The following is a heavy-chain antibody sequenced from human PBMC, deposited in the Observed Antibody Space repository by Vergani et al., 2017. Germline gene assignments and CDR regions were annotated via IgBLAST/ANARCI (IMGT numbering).Heavy chain of an antibody. J-gene: IGHJ4*02. CDR1: GYTFIGYY. CDR2: VDPNTGAT. Sequence: VLLVQSGAEVKKPGASLKVPCEASGYTFIGYYLYWVRQPPGQGLEWMGWVDPNTGATYYEQNFQGSVTLTLDTSNSTAYMEVRSLRSDDTAVYYCARGRLIVEAARGPETRYFDDWGQGALVTVSS. D-gene: IGHD2-21*01. CDR3: ARGRLIVEAARGPETRYFDD. V-gene: IGHV1-2*02.